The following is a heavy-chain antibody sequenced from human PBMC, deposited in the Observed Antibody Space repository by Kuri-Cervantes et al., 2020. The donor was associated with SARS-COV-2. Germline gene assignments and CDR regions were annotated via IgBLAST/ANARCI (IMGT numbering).Heavy chain of an antibody. D-gene: IGHD5-18*01. CDR3: ATGFYRAMAPEEDYYYGIDV. Sequence: SVKVSCKASGGTFSTYAINWVRQAPRQGLEWMGGITPISGAPNYPQKFQGRVTITADKSTRTAYMELSSLRSEDTAVYYCATGFYRAMAPEEDYYYGIDVWGQGTTVTVSS. J-gene: IGHJ6*02. V-gene: IGHV1-69*06. CDR2: ITPISGAP. CDR1: GGTFSTYA.